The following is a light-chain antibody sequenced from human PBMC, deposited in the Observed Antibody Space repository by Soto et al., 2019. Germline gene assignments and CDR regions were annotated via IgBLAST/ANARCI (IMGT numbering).Light chain of an antibody. CDR2: GAS. Sequence: EIVLTQSPGTQSLSPGERVTLSCRASQSAISICLAWYQQKPGQAPRLLIYGASTRATGIPDRFSGSGSGTDFTLTISRLEPEDFAVYFCQHYGSSLITFGQGTRLEIK. CDR3: QHYGSSLIT. CDR1: QSAISIC. J-gene: IGKJ5*01. V-gene: IGKV3-20*01.